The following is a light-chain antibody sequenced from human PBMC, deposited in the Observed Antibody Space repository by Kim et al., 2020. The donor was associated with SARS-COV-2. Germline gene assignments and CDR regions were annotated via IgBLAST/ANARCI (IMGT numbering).Light chain of an antibody. Sequence: DIQMTQSPSTLSASVGDRVSITCRASQRISTWLAWYQQEPGKAPKLLIYDASNLESGVPSRFIGSGSGTEFTLTINSLQPDDFATYYCQQYNSYSPQWTFGQGTKVDIK. CDR2: DAS. V-gene: IGKV1-5*01. J-gene: IGKJ1*01. CDR3: QQYNSYSPQWT. CDR1: QRISTW.